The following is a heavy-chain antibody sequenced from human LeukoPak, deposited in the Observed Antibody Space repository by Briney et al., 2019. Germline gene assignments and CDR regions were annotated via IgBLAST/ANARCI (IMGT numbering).Heavy chain of an antibody. CDR3: ARGGGFWSGNPYYYYGMDV. Sequence: SSETLSLTCTVSGGSISGSNYYWGWVRQPPGKGLEWIGSIYYSGSTYYNPSLKSRVTISIDTSKNQFSLKLSSVTAADTAVYYCARGGGFWSGNPYYYYGMDVWGQGTTVTVSS. J-gene: IGHJ6*02. V-gene: IGHV4-39*01. D-gene: IGHD3-3*01. CDR1: GGSISGSNYY. CDR2: IYYSGST.